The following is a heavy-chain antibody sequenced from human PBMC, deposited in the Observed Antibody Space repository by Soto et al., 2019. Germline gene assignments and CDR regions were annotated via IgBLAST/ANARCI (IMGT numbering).Heavy chain of an antibody. CDR3: ARTSSGWDNWYLDL. J-gene: IGHJ2*01. CDR1: GFTFSSYA. Sequence: QVQLVESGGGVVQPGRSLRLSCAASGFTFSSYAMHWVRQAPGKGLEWVAVISYDGSNKYYADSVKGRFTISRDNSKNTLYLQMNSLRAEDTAVYYCARTSSGWDNWYLDLWGRGTLVTVSS. D-gene: IGHD6-19*01. CDR2: ISYDGSNK. V-gene: IGHV3-30-3*01.